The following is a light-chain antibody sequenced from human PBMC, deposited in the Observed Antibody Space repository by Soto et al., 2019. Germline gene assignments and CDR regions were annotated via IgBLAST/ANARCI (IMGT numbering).Light chain of an antibody. CDR1: EVISDY. CDR2: GAY. V-gene: IGKV1-39*01. J-gene: IGKJ2*03. Sequence: DIQLTQSPFSLSASIGDSVTITCRASEVISDYLNWYQQKPGKAPKLLIYGAYNLESGVPSRFSGSGSGTESTLTISSLPPEDSATYFCQQTHTAPSSFGQGTKLDVK. CDR3: QQTHTAPSS.